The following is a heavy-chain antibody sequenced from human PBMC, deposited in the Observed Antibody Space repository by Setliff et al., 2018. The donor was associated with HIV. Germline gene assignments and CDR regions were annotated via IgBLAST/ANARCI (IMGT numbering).Heavy chain of an antibody. J-gene: IGHJ4*02. V-gene: IGHV3-23*01. CDR2: ITGGGVTT. CDR1: GFTFVSCA. CDR3: ATQTGFYNSHWYDY. Sequence: GGSLRLSCAASGFTFVSCAMNWVRQAPGKGLEWVSSITGGGVTTYYADSVKGRFTIFRDNAKNSVFLQMNSLRAEDTGVYYCATQTGFYNSHWYDYWGQGTMVTVSS. D-gene: IGHD6-13*01.